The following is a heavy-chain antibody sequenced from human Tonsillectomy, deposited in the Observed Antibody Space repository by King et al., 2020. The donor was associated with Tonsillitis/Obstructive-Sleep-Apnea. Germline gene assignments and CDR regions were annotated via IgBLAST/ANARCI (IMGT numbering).Heavy chain of an antibody. CDR2: ISSSGSTI. Sequence: VQLVESGGGLVQPGGSLRLSCAASGFTFSSYSMNWGRQAPGKGLEWGSYISSSGSTIYYADSVKGRFTISRDNAKNSLYLQMNSLRDEDTAVYYCASLWIQVDSWGQGTLVTVSS. CDR1: GFTFSSYS. V-gene: IGHV3-48*02. D-gene: IGHD5-18*01. J-gene: IGHJ4*02. CDR3: ASLWIQVDS.